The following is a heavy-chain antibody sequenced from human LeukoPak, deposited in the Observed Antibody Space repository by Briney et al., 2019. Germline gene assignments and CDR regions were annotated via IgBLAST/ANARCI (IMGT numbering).Heavy chain of an antibody. J-gene: IGHJ4*02. D-gene: IGHD3-10*01. CDR3: VRDYYTSGSSDRSDY. Sequence: GGSLRLSCVTSGFTFSSHTLTWVRQAPGKGLEWVSCISRSSSYIRYADSVRGRFTISRDNAKNSLYLQMNSLRVEDTALYYCVRDYYTSGSSDRSDYWGQGTLVTVSS. CDR1: GFTFSSHT. CDR2: ISRSSSYI. V-gene: IGHV3-21*01.